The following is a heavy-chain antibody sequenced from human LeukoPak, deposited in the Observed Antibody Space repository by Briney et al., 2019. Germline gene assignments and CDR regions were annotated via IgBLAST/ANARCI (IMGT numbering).Heavy chain of an antibody. J-gene: IGHJ4*02. V-gene: IGHV4-4*07. CDR3: ARTTGFAVAGGYYFDY. Sequence: SETLSLTCGVFGDSMDRYYWSWIRQAAGKGLECNGRIYFGGGTRYNPSLKSRVTMSIDTSKSQFSLRLSSVTAADTAVYYCARTTGFAVAGGYYFDYWGQGILVTVSA. CDR1: GDSMDRYY. CDR2: IYFGGGT. D-gene: IGHD6-19*01.